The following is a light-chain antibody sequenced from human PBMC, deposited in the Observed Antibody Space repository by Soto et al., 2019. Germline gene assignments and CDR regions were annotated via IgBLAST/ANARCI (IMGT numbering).Light chain of an antibody. Sequence: QSVLTQPPSVSGAPGQRVTISCTGSSSNIGAGYDVHWYQQLPGTAPKLLIYGNSNRPSGVPDRFSGSKSGTSASLAITGLQAEDEADYYCQSYDSSLRPRRAFGTGTKVTVL. CDR3: QSYDSSLRPRRA. CDR1: SSNIGAGYD. V-gene: IGLV1-40*01. CDR2: GNS. J-gene: IGLJ1*01.